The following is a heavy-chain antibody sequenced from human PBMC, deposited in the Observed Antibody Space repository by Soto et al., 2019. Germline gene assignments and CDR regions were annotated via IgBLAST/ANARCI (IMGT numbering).Heavy chain of an antibody. CDR2: IRSKANSYAT. CDR3: TRPSKDSSGNWFDP. CDR1: GFPFSGSA. D-gene: IGHD6-19*01. V-gene: IGHV3-73*01. Sequence: PGGSLRLSCAAPGFPFSGSAIHWGRPASGEGLEWVGRIRSKANSYATAYAASVKGRFTISRDDSKNTAYLQMNSLKTEDTAVYYCTRPSKDSSGNWFDPWGQGTLVTVSS. J-gene: IGHJ5*02.